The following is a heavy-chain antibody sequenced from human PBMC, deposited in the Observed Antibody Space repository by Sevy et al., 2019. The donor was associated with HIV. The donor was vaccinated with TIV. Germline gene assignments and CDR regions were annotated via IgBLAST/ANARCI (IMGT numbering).Heavy chain of an antibody. Sequence: GGSLRLSCAASGFTFSDYAMHWVRQAPGKGLEWVAVISHDGFNQYYADSVKGRLTISRDSSKTTLYLEMHSLRAEDTALYYCARDRRAGYSSNWYRDFYYWGQGTLVTVSS. J-gene: IGHJ4*02. CDR3: ARDRRAGYSSNWYRDFYY. CDR2: ISHDGFNQ. D-gene: IGHD6-13*01. V-gene: IGHV3-30*04. CDR1: GFTFSDYA.